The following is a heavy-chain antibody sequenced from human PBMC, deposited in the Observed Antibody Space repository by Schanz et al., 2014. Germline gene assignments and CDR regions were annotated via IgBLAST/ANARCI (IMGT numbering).Heavy chain of an antibody. CDR2: IYPNSGGT. J-gene: IGHJ1*01. V-gene: IGHV1-2*06. D-gene: IGHD5-18*01. CDR1: GYSFTGYY. CDR3: ARKDTAMVIDALVFQH. Sequence: QVQLVQSGAEVKKPGASVKVSCKTSGYSFTGYYMHWGRQAPGQGLEWMGRIYPNSGGTNYAQKLQGRVTMTTDPSTSTAYMELRSLRSDDTAVYYCARKDTAMVIDALVFQHWGQGTLVTVSS.